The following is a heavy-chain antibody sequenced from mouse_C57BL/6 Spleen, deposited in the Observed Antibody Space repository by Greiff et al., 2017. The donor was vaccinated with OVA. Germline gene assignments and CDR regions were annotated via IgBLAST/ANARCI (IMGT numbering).Heavy chain of an antibody. CDR2: IYPGDGDT. V-gene: IGHV1-82*01. J-gene: IGHJ2*01. CDR3: ARGGLGDY. Sequence: VQLQQSGPELVKPGASVKISCKASGYAFSSSWMNWVKQRPGKGLEWIGRIYPGDGDTNYNGKFKGKATLTADNSSSTAYMQLSRLTSEDSAVYCCARGGLGDYGGKGTTLTVSS. CDR1: GYAFSSSW. D-gene: IGHD4-1*01.